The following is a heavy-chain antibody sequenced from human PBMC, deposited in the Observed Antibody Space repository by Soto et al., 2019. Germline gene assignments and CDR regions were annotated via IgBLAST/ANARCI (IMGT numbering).Heavy chain of an antibody. Sequence: ASVKVSCKASGYTFTSYDINWVRQATGQGLEWMRIINPSGGSTSYAQKFQGRVTMTRDTSTSTVYMELSSLRSEDTAVYYCARDGSSGGLDSYFDYWGQGTLVTVSS. CDR3: ARDGSSGGLDSYFDY. J-gene: IGHJ4*02. V-gene: IGHV1-46*01. CDR1: GYTFTSYD. D-gene: IGHD3-22*01. CDR2: INPSGGST.